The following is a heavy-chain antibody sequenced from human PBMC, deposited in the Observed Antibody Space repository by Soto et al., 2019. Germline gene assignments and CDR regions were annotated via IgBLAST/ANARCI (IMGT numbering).Heavy chain of an antibody. CDR2: IIPIFGTA. Sequence: QVQLVQSGAEVKKPGSSVKVSCKASGGTFSSYAISWVRQAPGQGLEWMGGIIPIFGTANYAQKFQGRVTITADISTTKAYMGLSSLRSGDTAVYYCAREGGVGATTGWDWGQGTLVTVSS. J-gene: IGHJ4*02. CDR1: GGTFSSYA. CDR3: AREGGVGATTGWD. V-gene: IGHV1-69*06. D-gene: IGHD1-26*01.